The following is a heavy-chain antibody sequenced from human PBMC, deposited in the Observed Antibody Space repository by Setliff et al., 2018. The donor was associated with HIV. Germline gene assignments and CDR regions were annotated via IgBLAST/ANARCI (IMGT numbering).Heavy chain of an antibody. Sequence: SSETLSLTCSVSGDSISSGSYFWGWIRQTPGKGLEWIGNIYYTGFAYYSPSLKSRVTISLDTSKTHFFLNLTSVTDADTAVYFCTREGRGDPAMATTRIDYWGQGKLVTVSS. CDR3: TREGRGDPAMATTRIDY. CDR2: IYYTGFA. V-gene: IGHV4-39*02. CDR1: GDSISSGSYF. D-gene: IGHD1-1*01. J-gene: IGHJ4*02.